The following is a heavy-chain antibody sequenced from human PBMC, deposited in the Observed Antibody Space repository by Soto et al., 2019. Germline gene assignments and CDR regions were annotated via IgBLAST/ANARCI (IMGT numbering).Heavy chain of an antibody. D-gene: IGHD2-21*01. CDR2: IYETGAT. CDR3: GSQAAYGASY. J-gene: IGHJ4*02. V-gene: IGHV4-31*03. CDR1: GGSISRGGYY. Sequence: SETLSLTCSVSGGSISRGGYYWSWIRQHPREGLEYIGYIYETGATYYKPSLKSRGSISADTSKNQFSLKLSSVTGADTAVYFCGSQAAYGASYWGPGTLVNVFS.